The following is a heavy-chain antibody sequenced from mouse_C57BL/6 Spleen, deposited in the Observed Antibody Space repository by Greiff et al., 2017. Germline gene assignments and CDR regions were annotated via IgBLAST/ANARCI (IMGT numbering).Heavy chain of an antibody. J-gene: IGHJ4*01. Sequence: QVQLQRLGPKQLNLEAQVRFSARPSANPFTTFWMHWVKQRTGRGLEGIGMFHPNIDSTNYNEKFKGKATLTVEKSSSTAYMQLSRLTSEDSAVYYCAKKGSSFYAMDYWGQGTSVTVSS. CDR2: FHPNIDST. D-gene: IGHD1-1*01. V-gene: IGHV1-64*01. CDR1: ANPFTTFW. CDR3: AKKGSSFYAMDY.